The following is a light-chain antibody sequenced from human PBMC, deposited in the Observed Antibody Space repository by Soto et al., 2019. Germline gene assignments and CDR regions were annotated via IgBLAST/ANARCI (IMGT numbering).Light chain of an antibody. Sequence: EIVLTQSPGTLSLSPGEIATLPCRASQSVSSSYLAWYQQKPGQAPRLLIYGASSRATGIPDRFSGSGSGTDFTLTISRLEPEDFAVYYCQQYGSPWTFGQGTKVDIK. CDR3: QQYGSPWT. CDR2: GAS. J-gene: IGKJ1*01. CDR1: QSVSSSY. V-gene: IGKV3-20*01.